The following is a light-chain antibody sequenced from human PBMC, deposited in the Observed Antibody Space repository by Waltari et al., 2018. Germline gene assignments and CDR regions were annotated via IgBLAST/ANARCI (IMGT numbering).Light chain of an antibody. Sequence: DIQMTQSPSSLSASVGDRVTITCRASQGIRTDLGWYQQKPGKAPKRLIYGTSSLQSGVPSRFSGSVSGTEFTLTISSLQPEDFATYYCLQHNSYPFTFGPGTKVDIK. V-gene: IGKV1-17*01. CDR3: LQHNSYPFT. CDR1: QGIRTD. J-gene: IGKJ3*01. CDR2: GTS.